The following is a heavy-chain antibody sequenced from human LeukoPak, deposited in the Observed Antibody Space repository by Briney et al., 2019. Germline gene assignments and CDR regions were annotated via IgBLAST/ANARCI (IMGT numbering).Heavy chain of an antibody. CDR2: VRSRAYGGTI. J-gene: IGHJ4*02. CDR1: GFTFGDYA. D-gene: IGHD1-26*01. Sequence: GRPLGLSCTASGFTFGDYAMSWVRQAPGKGLEWLGLVRSRAYGGTIEYAASVKGRFSISRDNSQSIVYLQMNSLKTEDTAVYYCVRGLTVVGAKYSFDYWGQGTLVTVS. V-gene: IGHV3-49*04. CDR3: VRGLTVVGAKYSFDY.